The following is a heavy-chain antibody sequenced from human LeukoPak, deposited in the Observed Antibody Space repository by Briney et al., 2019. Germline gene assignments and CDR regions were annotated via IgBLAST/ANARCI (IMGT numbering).Heavy chain of an antibody. CDR3: ASPGPLWFGEFLTPTGDY. Sequence: GGSLRLSCAASGFTFSDYYMSWIRQAPGKGLEWVSYISSSGSTIYYADSVKGRFTISRDNAKNSLYLQMNSLRAEDTAVYYCASPGPLWFGEFLTPTGDYWGQGTLVTVSS. J-gene: IGHJ4*02. V-gene: IGHV3-11*01. CDR1: GFTFSDYY. D-gene: IGHD3-10*01. CDR2: ISSSGSTI.